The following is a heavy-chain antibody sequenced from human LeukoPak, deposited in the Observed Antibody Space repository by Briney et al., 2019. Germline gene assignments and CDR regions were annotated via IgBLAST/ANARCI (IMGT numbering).Heavy chain of an antibody. Sequence: SETLSLTCTVSGGSISSSSYYWGWIRQPPGKGLEWIGSIYCSGSTYYNPSLKSRVTISVDTSKNQFSLKLSSVTAADTAVYYCARHITEDVVVVAATSDFDYWGQGTLVTVSS. J-gene: IGHJ4*02. D-gene: IGHD2-15*01. CDR3: ARHITEDVVVVAATSDFDY. CDR1: GGSISSSSYY. CDR2: IYCSGST. V-gene: IGHV4-39*01.